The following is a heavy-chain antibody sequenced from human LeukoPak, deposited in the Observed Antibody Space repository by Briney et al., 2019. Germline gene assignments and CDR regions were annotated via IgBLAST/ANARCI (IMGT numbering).Heavy chain of an antibody. Sequence: GESLKISCKGSGSSFTSYWISWVRQMPGKGLEWMGRIDPSDSYTNYSPSFQGHVTISADKSISTAYLQWSSLKASDTAMYYCARHIYGDHPYYYGMDVWGKGTTVTVSS. CDR3: ARHIYGDHPYYYGMDV. D-gene: IGHD4-17*01. CDR2: IDPSDSYT. J-gene: IGHJ6*04. CDR1: GSSFTSYW. V-gene: IGHV5-10-1*01.